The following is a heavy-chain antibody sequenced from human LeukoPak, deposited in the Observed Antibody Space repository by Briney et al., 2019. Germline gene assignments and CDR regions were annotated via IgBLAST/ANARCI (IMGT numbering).Heavy chain of an antibody. CDR1: GYSFTSYW. CDR2: IYPGDSDT. J-gene: IGHJ5*02. CDR3: ARQGCSSTSCYTVSWFDP. Sequence: GESLKISCKGSGYSFTSYWIGWVRQMPGKGLEWMGIIYPGDSDTRYSPSFQGQVTISADKSISTAYPQWSSLKASDTAMYYCARQGCSSTSCYTVSWFDPWGQGTLVTVSS. V-gene: IGHV5-51*01. D-gene: IGHD2-2*02.